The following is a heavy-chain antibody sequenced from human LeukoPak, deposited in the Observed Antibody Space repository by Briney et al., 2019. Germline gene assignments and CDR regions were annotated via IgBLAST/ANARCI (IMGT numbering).Heavy chain of an antibody. Sequence: GASVKVSCKASGYTFSDYYMHWVRQAPGQGLEWMGWINPLSGGTNYAQKFQGRVTMTRDTSISTAYMELSRLISGDTAVYYCARVVGLQDIVVVPAAVLFDYWGQGTLVTVYS. D-gene: IGHD2-2*01. CDR3: ARVVGLQDIVVVPAAVLFDY. CDR2: INPLSGGT. V-gene: IGHV1-2*02. J-gene: IGHJ4*02. CDR1: GYTFSDYY.